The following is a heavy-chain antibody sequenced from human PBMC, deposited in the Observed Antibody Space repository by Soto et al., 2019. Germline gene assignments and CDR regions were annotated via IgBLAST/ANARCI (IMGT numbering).Heavy chain of an antibody. D-gene: IGHD1-1*01. V-gene: IGHV1-3*01. Sequence: QVQVVQSGAEVKKPGASVKISCKASGYTFTTYAMHWVRQAPGQGLEWMAWINAGNGNTRYSPKFQGRVTISRYTSASTAYMELRSLRSEDTAVYYCARGKGMEQNYYYQGMDVWGQGTTVTVS. CDR1: GYTFTTYA. J-gene: IGHJ6*02. CDR3: ARGKGMEQNYYYQGMDV. CDR2: INAGNGNT.